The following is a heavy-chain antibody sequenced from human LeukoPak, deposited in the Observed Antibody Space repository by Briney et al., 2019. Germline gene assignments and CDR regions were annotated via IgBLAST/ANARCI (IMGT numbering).Heavy chain of an antibody. CDR3: ARDKGPRWEDY. D-gene: IGHD1-26*01. CDR2: INPNGGGT. J-gene: IGHJ4*02. V-gene: IGHV1-2*02. CDR1: GYIFSDYY. Sequence: ASVQVSCKASGYIFSDYYMHWGRQAPGQGLEWMAWINPNGGGTNYAQKFQGRVTMTRDRSISTVHMDLSRLTYDDTAVYYCARDKGPRWEDYWGQGTLVTVSS.